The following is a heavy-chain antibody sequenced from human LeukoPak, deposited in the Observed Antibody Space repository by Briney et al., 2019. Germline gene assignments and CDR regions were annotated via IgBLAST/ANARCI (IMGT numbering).Heavy chain of an antibody. D-gene: IGHD2-2*01. CDR1: GGSISSSSYY. V-gene: IGHV4-39*02. CDR3: AREVVVVPAAKYRWFDP. Sequence: PSETLSLTCTVSGGSISSSSYYWGWIRQPPGKGLEWIGSIYYSGSTYYNPSLKSRVTISVDTSKNQFSLKPSSVTAADTAVYYCAREVVVVPAAKYRWFDPWGQGTLVTVSS. J-gene: IGHJ5*02. CDR2: IYYSGST.